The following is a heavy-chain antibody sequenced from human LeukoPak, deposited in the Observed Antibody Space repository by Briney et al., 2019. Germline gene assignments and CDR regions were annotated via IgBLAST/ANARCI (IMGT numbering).Heavy chain of an antibody. Sequence: GGSLRLSCAASGFTFSSYAMHWVRQAPGKGLEWVAVISYDGSNKYYADSVKGRFTISRDNSKNTLYLQMNSLRAEDTAVYYCARDPIWSDYYTELYFDYWGQGTLVTVSS. V-gene: IGHV3-30-3*01. J-gene: IGHJ4*02. D-gene: IGHD3-3*01. CDR3: ARDPIWSDYYTELYFDY. CDR1: GFTFSSYA. CDR2: ISYDGSNK.